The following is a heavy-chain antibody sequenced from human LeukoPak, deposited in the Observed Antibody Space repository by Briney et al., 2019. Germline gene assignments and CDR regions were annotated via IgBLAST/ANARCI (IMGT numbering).Heavy chain of an antibody. D-gene: IGHD5-18*01. CDR2: ISYDGSNK. Sequence: GGSLRLSCAASGFTFSSYAMHWVRQAPGKGLEWVAVISYDGSNKYYADTVKGRFTISRDNSKNTLYLQMNSLRAEDTAVYYCAKDGYSYDYGSYFDYWGQGTLVTVSS. J-gene: IGHJ4*02. V-gene: IGHV3-30-3*01. CDR3: AKDGYSYDYGSYFDY. CDR1: GFTFSSYA.